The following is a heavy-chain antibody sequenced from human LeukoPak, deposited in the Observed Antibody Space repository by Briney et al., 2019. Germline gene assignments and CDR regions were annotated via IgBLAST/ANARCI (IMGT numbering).Heavy chain of an antibody. CDR2: IYTTGST. D-gene: IGHD3/OR15-3a*01. J-gene: IGHJ4*02. V-gene: IGHV4-4*07. Sequence: SETLSLTCAVSGGSLSRYYWSWIRQPAGKGLEWIGRIYTTGSTNDNPSLKSRVTMSIDTSKNHFSLKLSSVTAADTAVYYCARGRRTFEYWGQGTLVTVSS. CDR3: ARGRRTFEY. CDR1: GGSLSRYY.